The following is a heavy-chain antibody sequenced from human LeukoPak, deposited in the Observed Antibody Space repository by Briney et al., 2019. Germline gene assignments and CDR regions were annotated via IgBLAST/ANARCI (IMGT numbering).Heavy chain of an antibody. Sequence: PSETLSLTCSVSGVSISSGSNYWGWIRQPPGKTLEWIGSIYSRGNTYYNPSLKSRVIILIDTAKNHFSLNLSSVTAADTAVYYCARSDGYGLVGIWGQGTMVTISS. J-gene: IGHJ3*02. CDR2: IYSRGNT. CDR3: ARSDGYGLVGI. CDR1: GVSISSGSNY. D-gene: IGHD3-10*01. V-gene: IGHV4-39*07.